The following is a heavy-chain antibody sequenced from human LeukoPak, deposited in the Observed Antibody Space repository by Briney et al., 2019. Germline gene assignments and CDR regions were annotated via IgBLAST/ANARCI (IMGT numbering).Heavy chain of an antibody. CDR3: ARREFGMVRGVANFDY. V-gene: IGHV5-51*01. J-gene: IGHJ4*02. CDR2: IYPGDSDI. CDR1: GYSFTSYW. Sequence: GESLKISCKGSGYSFTSYWIGWVRQMPGKGLEWMGIIYPGDSDIRYSPSFQGQVTISADKSISTAYLQWSSLKASDTAMYYCARREFGMVRGVANFDYWGQGTLVTVSS. D-gene: IGHD3-10*01.